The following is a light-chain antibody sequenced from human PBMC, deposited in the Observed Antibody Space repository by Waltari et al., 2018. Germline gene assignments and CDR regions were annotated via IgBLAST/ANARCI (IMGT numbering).Light chain of an antibody. CDR1: NYNIGNNF. Sequence: QSVLSQQPSASGTPGQRVTISCSGSNYNIGNNFVYWYHQLPGTAPKRLIYRNNQRPSGVPDRFSGSKSGTSASLAISGLRSEDEADYYCASWDGSLGGVIFGGGTKLTVL. J-gene: IGLJ2*01. CDR2: RNN. CDR3: ASWDGSLGGVI. V-gene: IGLV1-47*01.